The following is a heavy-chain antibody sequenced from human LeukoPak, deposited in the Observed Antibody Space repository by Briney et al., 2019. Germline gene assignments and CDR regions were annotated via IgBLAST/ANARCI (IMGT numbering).Heavy chain of an antibody. J-gene: IGHJ4*02. CDR3: ARQFGS. CDR2: ISSSSNTI. CDR1: GFTFSNFW. Sequence: PGGSLRLSCAASGFTFSNFWMSWVRQAPGKGLEWVSYISSSSNTIFYADSVKGRFTISRDNGKNSLYLHMSSLRADDTAVYYCARQFGSWGQGTLVTVSS. V-gene: IGHV3-48*01.